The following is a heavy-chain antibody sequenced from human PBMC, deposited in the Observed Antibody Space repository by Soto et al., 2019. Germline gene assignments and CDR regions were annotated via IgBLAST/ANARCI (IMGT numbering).Heavy chain of an antibody. CDR3: AKGIAASKRYYYYYYMDV. V-gene: IGHV6-1*01. J-gene: IGHJ6*03. D-gene: IGHD6-13*01. CDR1: GDSVSSNSAA. CDR2: TFYRSKWSN. Sequence: SQTLSLTCVISGDSVSSNSAAWNWIRQSPSRGLEWLGRTFYRSKWSNDYAVSVKSRITINPDTSKNQFSLQLNSVTPEDTAVYYCAKGIAASKRYYYYYYMDVWGKGTTVTVSS.